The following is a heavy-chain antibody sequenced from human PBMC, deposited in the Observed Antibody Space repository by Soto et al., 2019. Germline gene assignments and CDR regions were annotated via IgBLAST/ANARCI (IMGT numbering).Heavy chain of an antibody. J-gene: IGHJ5*02. D-gene: IGHD6-13*01. V-gene: IGHV1-69*01. CDR2: IIPIFGTA. CDR3: ARELAAAGNWFDP. Sequence: PGQGLEWMGGIIPIFGTANYAQKFQGRVTITADESTSTAYMELSSLRSEDTAVYYCARELAAAGNWFDPWGQGTLVTVSS.